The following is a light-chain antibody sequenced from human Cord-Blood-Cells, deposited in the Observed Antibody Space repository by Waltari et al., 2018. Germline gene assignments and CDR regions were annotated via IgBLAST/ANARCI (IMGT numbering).Light chain of an antibody. CDR2: DVS. V-gene: IGLV2-14*01. Sequence: QSALTQPASVSGSPGQSITISCTGTSSDVGGYNYVSWYQQLPGKAPKLMIYDVSKRPSGVSNRFSGSKSGNTASLTISGLQAEDEADYYCSSYTSSSTLVFGGGTKLTVL. J-gene: IGLJ3*02. CDR1: SSDVGGYNY. CDR3: SSYTSSSTLV.